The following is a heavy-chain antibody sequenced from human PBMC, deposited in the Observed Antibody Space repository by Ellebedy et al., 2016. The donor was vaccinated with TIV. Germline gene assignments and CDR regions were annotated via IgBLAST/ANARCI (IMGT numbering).Heavy chain of an antibody. V-gene: IGHV3-74*01. CDR1: GFTFSSYW. Sequence: PGGSLRLSCAASGFTFSSYWMHWVRQTPGKGLEWVSRINRDGRTINYADSVRGRLTISRDNAKNTLYLEMNSLRVDDTAVYYCARQFDQPARWGQGTLVTVSS. CDR2: INRDGRTI. CDR3: ARQFDQPAR. J-gene: IGHJ4*02. D-gene: IGHD3-9*01.